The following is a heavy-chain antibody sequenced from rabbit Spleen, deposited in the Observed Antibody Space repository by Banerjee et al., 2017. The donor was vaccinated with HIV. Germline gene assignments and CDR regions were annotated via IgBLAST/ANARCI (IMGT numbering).Heavy chain of an antibody. D-gene: IGHD1-1*01. J-gene: IGHJ4*01. CDR3: ARDLVAVIGWNFNL. Sequence: QSLEESGGDLVKPGASLTLTCTASGVSFSSSSYMCWVRQAPGKGLEWIACINIVTGKSVYASWAKGRFVMSRTSSTTVTLQMTSLTAADTATYVCARDLVAVIGWNFNLWGPGTLVTVS. CDR1: GVSFSSSSY. CDR2: INIVTGKS. V-gene: IGHV1S40*01.